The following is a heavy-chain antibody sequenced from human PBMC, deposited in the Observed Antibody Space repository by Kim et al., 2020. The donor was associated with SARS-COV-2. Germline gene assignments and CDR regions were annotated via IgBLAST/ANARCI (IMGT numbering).Heavy chain of an antibody. D-gene: IGHD1-26*01. CDR2: IYYSGST. Sequence: SETLSLTCTVSGGSISSSSYYWGWIRQPPGKGLEWIGSIYYSGSTYYNPSLKSRVTISVDASKNQFSLKLSSVTAADTAVYYCARQKVGATTWLKYYFDYWGQGTLVTVSS. V-gene: IGHV4-39*01. J-gene: IGHJ4*02. CDR1: GGSISSSSYY. CDR3: ARQKVGATTWLKYYFDY.